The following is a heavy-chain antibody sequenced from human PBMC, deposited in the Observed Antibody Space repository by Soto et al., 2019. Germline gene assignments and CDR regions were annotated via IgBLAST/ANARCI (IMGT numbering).Heavy chain of an antibody. D-gene: IGHD1-1*01. CDR2: ISSNSAYI. CDR3: TRDASRASHDRACFDP. Sequence: VGSLRLSCAASGFTFRSFTMNWVRQAPGKGLEWVSTISSNSAYIYYTDALRGRFTISRDNAKHSLHLQMNSPGAEDTAGYFCTRDASRASHDRACFDPCGQGTTVTVSS. J-gene: IGHJ5*02. CDR1: GFTFRSFT. V-gene: IGHV3-21*01.